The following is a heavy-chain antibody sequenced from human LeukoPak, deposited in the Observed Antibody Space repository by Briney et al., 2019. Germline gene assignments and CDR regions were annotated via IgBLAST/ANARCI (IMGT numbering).Heavy chain of an antibody. V-gene: IGHV4-59*01. CDR1: GGSITSYY. CDR2: MYYSGTT. Sequence: SETLSLTCTVSGGSITSYYRSWIRQSPGKGLEWIGFMYYSGTTNYNRSLKSRVTISLGMSKSQFSLKLGSVTAADTAVYYCARLPMAVTPHVDYWGQGTLVTVSS. D-gene: IGHD2-21*02. J-gene: IGHJ4*02. CDR3: ARLPMAVTPHVDY.